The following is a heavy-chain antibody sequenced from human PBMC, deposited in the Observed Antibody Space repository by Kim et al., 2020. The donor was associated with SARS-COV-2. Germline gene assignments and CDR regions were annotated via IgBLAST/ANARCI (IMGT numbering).Heavy chain of an antibody. V-gene: IGHV4-34*01. J-gene: IGHJ6*02. CDR3: ARGRTVTTLSVDV. CDR2: INHRGST. D-gene: IGHD4-4*01. CDR1: GGPFSGYY. Sequence: SETLSLTCAVYGGPFSGYYWTWIRQSPGKGLEWIGEINHRGSTNYNPSLKSRVTISVDTSKNQFSLNLISLTAADTAVYYCARGRTVTTLSVDVWGQGTTVTVSS.